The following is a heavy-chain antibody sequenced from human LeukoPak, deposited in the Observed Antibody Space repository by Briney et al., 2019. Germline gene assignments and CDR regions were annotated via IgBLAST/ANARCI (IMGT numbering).Heavy chain of an antibody. CDR2: IYYSGST. CDR1: GGSISSSSYY. J-gene: IGHJ4*02. D-gene: IGHD5-18*01. V-gene: IGHV4-39*07. Sequence: SETLSLTCTVSGGSISSSSYYWGWIRQPPGKGLEWIGSIYYSGSTYYNPSLKSRVTISVDTSKNQFSLKLSSVTAADTAVYYCARVEGNGYSYGPFDYWGQGTLVTVSS. CDR3: ARVEGNGYSYGPFDY.